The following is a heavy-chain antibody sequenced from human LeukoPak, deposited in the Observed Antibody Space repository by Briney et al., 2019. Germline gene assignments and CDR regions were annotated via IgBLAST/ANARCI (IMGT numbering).Heavy chain of an antibody. CDR1: GDSISGSSYF. J-gene: IGHJ4*02. Sequence: SETLSLTCTVSGDSISGSSYFWGWIRQSPGKGLEWIGSIYYTGSTYYNPSLKSRVTISVDTSKNQFSLKLSSVTAADTAVYYCARDMRAGGKKDYWGQGTLVTVSS. D-gene: IGHD4-23*01. CDR2: IYYTGST. V-gene: IGHV4-39*07. CDR3: ARDMRAGGKKDY.